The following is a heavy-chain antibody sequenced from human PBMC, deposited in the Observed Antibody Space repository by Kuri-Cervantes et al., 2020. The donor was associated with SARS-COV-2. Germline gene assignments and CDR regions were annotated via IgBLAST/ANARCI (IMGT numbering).Heavy chain of an antibody. CDR2: IRSKANSYAT. V-gene: IGHV3-73*01. Sequence: GESLKISCAASGFTFSGSAMHWVRQASGKGLEWVGRIRSKANSYATAYAAPVKGRFTISRDDSKNTAYLQMNSLKTEDTAVYCCTRQEWWFGYWGQGTLVTVSS. CDR1: GFTFSGSA. CDR3: TRQEWWFGY. J-gene: IGHJ4*02. D-gene: IGHD2-15*01.